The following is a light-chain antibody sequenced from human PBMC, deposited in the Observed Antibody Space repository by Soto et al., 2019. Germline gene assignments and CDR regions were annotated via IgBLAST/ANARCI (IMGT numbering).Light chain of an antibody. CDR2: GNS. V-gene: IGLV1-40*01. CDR1: SSNIGAGYD. CDR3: QSYDSSLSGGV. J-gene: IGLJ2*01. Sequence: QSVLTQPPSVSGAPGQRVTISCTGSSSNIGAGYDVHWYQQLPGTAPKLLIYGNSNRPSGVPDRFSGSKSGTSASLAITGXXXEDEAHYYCQSYDSSLSGGVFXGGTKVTVL.